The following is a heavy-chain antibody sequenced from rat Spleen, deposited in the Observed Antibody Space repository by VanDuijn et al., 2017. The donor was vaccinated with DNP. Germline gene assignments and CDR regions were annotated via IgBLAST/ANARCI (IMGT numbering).Heavy chain of an antibody. CDR1: GFTFSDYN. CDR2: ISATGGST. CDR3: TTDFERGY. J-gene: IGHJ2*01. V-gene: IGHV5-20*01. Sequence: EVQLVESGGGLVQPGRSLKLSCAASGFTFSDYNMAWVRQAPTKGLEWVASISATGGSTSYRDSVKDRFTISRDNAKNTLYLQMDSLRSEDTATYYCTTDFERGYWGQGVMVTVSS. D-gene: IGHD1-11*01.